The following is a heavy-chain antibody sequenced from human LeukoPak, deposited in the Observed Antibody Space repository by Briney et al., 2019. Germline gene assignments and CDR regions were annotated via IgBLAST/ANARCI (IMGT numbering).Heavy chain of an antibody. CDR2: ISSSSSYI. CDR3: ARDVRSYFDY. D-gene: IGHD4-17*01. Sequence: PGGSLRLSCAASGFTFSSYSMNWVRQAPGKGLEWVSSISSSSSYIYYADSVKGRFTISRDNVKNSLYLQMNSLRAEDTAVYYCARDVRSYFDYWGQGTLVTVSS. J-gene: IGHJ4*02. V-gene: IGHV3-21*01. CDR1: GFTFSSYS.